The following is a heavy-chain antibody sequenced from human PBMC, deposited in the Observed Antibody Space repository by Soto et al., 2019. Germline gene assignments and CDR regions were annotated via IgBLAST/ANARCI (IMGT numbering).Heavy chain of an antibody. CDR3: AKVDYSSGWYGYFDS. V-gene: IGHV3-30*18. CDR2: ISYDGSDK. D-gene: IGHD6-19*01. J-gene: IGHJ4*02. CDR1: RFTFSSHG. Sequence: GRSMTVSYVASRFTFSSHGKHLFRQALGKGLEWVAVISYDGSDKYYADSVEGRFTISRDNSKNSLYLQMNSPRTEDTAVYYCAKVDYSSGWYGYFDSWGQGT.